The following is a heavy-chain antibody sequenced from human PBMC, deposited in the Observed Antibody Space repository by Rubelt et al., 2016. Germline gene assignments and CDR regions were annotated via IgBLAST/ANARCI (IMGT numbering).Heavy chain of an antibody. CDR1: GASISSSSYC. CDR2: ISYSGST. V-gene: IGHV4-39*07. Sequence: QLQLQESGPGLVKPSETLSLTCTVSGASISSSSYCWGWIRQPPGKGLEWVGTISYSGSTYYNPSLKSRVTILVDTSKNQFSRKLSSVAAADTAVYYCARYVPSVTTPLDSWGQGTLVTVSS. CDR3: ARYVPSVTTPLDS. J-gene: IGHJ4*02. D-gene: IGHD4-17*01.